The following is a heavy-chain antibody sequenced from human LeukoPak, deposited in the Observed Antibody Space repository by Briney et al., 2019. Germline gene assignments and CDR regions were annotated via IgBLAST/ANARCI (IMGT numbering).Heavy chain of an antibody. Sequence: GRSLRLSCAASGFTFSNYGMHWVRQAPGKGLEWVALIWYDGSNKYYTDSVKGRLTISRDNSKNTLYLQMNSLRAEDAAVYYCARESTTGTLDYWGQGTLVTVSS. D-gene: IGHD1-1*01. CDR3: ARESTTGTLDY. CDR1: GFTFSNYG. V-gene: IGHV3-33*01. J-gene: IGHJ4*02. CDR2: IWYDGSNK.